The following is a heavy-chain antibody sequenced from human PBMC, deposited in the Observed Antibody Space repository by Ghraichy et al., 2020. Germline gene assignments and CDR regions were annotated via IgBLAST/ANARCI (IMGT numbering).Heavy chain of an antibody. CDR1: GFIFHNYA. CDR3: AKGGWDYGSGRYYMDV. Sequence: GGSLRLSCAASGFIFHNYAMSWARQAPGEGLEWVSSMSGLSTHTYYADSVQGRFTISRDNSRNTLYLQMDSLRAEDTAKYYCAKGGWDYGSGRYYMDVWGKGTAVTVSS. J-gene: IGHJ6*03. D-gene: IGHD3-10*01. CDR2: MSGLSTHT. V-gene: IGHV3-23*01.